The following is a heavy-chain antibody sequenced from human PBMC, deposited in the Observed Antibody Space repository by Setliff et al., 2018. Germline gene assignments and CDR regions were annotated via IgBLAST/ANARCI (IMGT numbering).Heavy chain of an antibody. CDR2: IYYRGTT. V-gene: IGHV4-59*01. J-gene: IGHJ5*02. Sequence: ASETLSLTCTVSGGSIRDYYWNWIRQSPGKGLEWIGYIYYRGTTNYNASLKSRVTISIDMSRNQFSLKLTSATAADTAVYFCAAVGTSAGGGWFDPWGQGTLVTVSS. CDR1: GGSIRDYY. D-gene: IGHD1-26*01. CDR3: AAVGTSAGGGWFDP.